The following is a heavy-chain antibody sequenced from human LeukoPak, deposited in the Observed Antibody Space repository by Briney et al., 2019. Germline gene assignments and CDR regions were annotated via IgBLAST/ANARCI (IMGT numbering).Heavy chain of an antibody. J-gene: IGHJ4*02. Sequence: GSLRLSCAASGFTFSSYAMSWVRQAPGKGLEWVSAISGSGGSTYYADPVKGQFTISRDNSKNTLYLQMNSLRAEGTAVYYCAKSGSTSPKGIDYWGQGTLVTVSS. CDR1: GFTFSSYA. D-gene: IGHD2-2*01. V-gene: IGHV3-23*01. CDR3: AKSGSTSPKGIDY. CDR2: ISGSGGST.